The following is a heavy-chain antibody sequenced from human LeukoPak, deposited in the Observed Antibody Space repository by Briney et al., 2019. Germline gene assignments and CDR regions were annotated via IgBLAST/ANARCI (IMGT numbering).Heavy chain of an antibody. Sequence: ASVKVSCKASGYTFTSYGISWVRQAPGQGLEWMGWINPNSGGTNYAQKFQGRVTMTRDTSISTAYMELSSLRSDDTAVYYCATELVGVFETWGQGTTVTVSS. D-gene: IGHD1-26*01. V-gene: IGHV1-2*02. CDR1: GYTFTSYG. CDR2: INPNSGGT. CDR3: ATELVGVFET. J-gene: IGHJ3*02.